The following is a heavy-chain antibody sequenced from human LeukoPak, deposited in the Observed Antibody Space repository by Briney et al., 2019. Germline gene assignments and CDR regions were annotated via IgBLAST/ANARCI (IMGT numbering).Heavy chain of an antibody. Sequence: GGSLRLSCAASGFTFSSYAMSWVRQAPGKGLGWVSAISGSGGSTYYADSVKGRFTISRDNSKNTLYLQMNSLRAEDTAVYYCAKVGQFSIVVVMPSWFDPWGQGTLVTVSS. V-gene: IGHV3-23*01. CDR2: ISGSGGST. CDR3: AKVGQFSIVVVMPSWFDP. D-gene: IGHD3-22*01. J-gene: IGHJ5*02. CDR1: GFTFSSYA.